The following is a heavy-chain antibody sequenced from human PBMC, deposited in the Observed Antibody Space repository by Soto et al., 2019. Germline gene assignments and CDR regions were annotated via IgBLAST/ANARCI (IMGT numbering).Heavy chain of an antibody. CDR1: GYTFTSYD. CDR3: ARRRNYDFWSGYYTWFDP. D-gene: IGHD3-3*01. J-gene: IGHJ5*02. Sequence: ASVKVSCKASGYTFTSYDINWVRQAPGQGLEYLGWMNPNSGNTGYAQKFQGRVTMTRNTSISTAYMELSSLRSEDTAVYYCARRRNYDFWSGYYTWFDPWGQGTLVTVSS. V-gene: IGHV1-8*01. CDR2: MNPNSGNT.